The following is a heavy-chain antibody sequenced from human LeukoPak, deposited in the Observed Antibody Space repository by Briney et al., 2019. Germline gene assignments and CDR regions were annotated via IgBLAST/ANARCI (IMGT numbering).Heavy chain of an antibody. J-gene: IGHJ5*02. V-gene: IGHV4-34*01. D-gene: IGHD2-15*01. CDR3: ARDAADCSGGTCYLTNWFDP. CDR1: GGSFSGYY. Sequence: SETLSLTCAVYGGSFSGYYWSWIRQPPGKGLEWIGEINHSGSTSYNPSLKSRVTISVDTSKNQFSLKLSSVTAADTAMYYCARDAADCSGGTCYLTNWFDPWGQGTLVTVSS. CDR2: INHSGST.